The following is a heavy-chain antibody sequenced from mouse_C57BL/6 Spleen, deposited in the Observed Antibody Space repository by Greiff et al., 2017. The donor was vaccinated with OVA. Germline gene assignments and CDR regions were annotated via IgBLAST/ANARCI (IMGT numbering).Heavy chain of an antibody. CDR1: GYTFTSYW. Sequence: QVQLQQPGAELVMPGASVKLSCKASGYTFTSYWMHWVKQRPGQGLEWIGEIDPSDSYTNYNQKFKGKSTLTVDKSSSTAYMQLSSLTSEDSAVYYCARFNYYEDYFDYWGQGTTLTVSS. CDR3: ARFNYYEDYFDY. CDR2: IDPSDSYT. D-gene: IGHD1-1*01. V-gene: IGHV1-69*01. J-gene: IGHJ2*01.